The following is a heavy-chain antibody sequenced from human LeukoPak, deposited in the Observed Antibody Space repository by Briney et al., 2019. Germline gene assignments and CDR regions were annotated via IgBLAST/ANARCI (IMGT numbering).Heavy chain of an antibody. CDR2: IKQDGSGL. CDR3: ARDPGRTGFDY. J-gene: IGHJ4*02. CDR1: GFTFSSYW. D-gene: IGHD1/OR15-1a*01. Sequence: GGSLRLSCAASGFTFSSYWMSWVRQAPGKGLEWVANIKQDGSGLYYVESVKGRFTISRDNAKNSLYLRMTSPRAEDTAVYYCARDPGRTGFDYWGQGTLVTVSS. V-gene: IGHV3-7*03.